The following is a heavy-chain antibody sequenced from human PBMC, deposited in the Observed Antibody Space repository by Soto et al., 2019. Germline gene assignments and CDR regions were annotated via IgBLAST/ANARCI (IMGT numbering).Heavy chain of an antibody. CDR3: ARDLRYGDYESYGMDV. Sequence: SETLSLTCTVSGGSIISSSYYGGWIRQPPGKGLEWIGSIYYSGSTYYNPSLKSRVTISVDTSKNQFSLKLSSVTAADTAVYYCARDLRYGDYESYGMDVWGQGTTVT. CDR2: IYYSGST. V-gene: IGHV4-39*02. D-gene: IGHD4-17*01. J-gene: IGHJ6*02. CDR1: GGSIISSSYY.